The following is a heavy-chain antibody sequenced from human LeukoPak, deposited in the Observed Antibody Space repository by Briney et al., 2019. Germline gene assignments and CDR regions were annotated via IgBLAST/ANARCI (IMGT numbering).Heavy chain of an antibody. J-gene: IGHJ6*02. Sequence: GASVKVSCKASGYSFTSYDINWVRQATGQGLEWMGWMNPNSGNTGYAQKFQGRVTMTRNTSISTAYMELSSLRSEDTAVYYCARWDSSGGYYYYGMDVWGQGTTVPVSS. D-gene: IGHD3-22*01. CDR1: GYSFTSYD. CDR3: ARWDSSGGYYYYGMDV. CDR2: MNPNSGNT. V-gene: IGHV1-8*01.